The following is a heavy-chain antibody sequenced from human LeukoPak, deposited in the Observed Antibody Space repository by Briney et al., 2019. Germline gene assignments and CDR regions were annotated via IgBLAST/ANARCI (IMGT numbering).Heavy chain of an antibody. J-gene: IGHJ3*02. V-gene: IGHV1-3*01. D-gene: IGHD3-10*02. Sequence: ASVKVSCKASGYTFTNYATYAIHWVRQAPGQRLDWMGWINAGNGNTKYSQKFQGRVTITRDTSASTAYMELSSLRSEDTAVYYCSLRGGVRGSERGPPGDAFDIWGQGTMVTVSS. CDR2: INAGNGNT. CDR3: SLRGGVRGSERGPPGDAFDI. CDR1: GYTFTNYATYA.